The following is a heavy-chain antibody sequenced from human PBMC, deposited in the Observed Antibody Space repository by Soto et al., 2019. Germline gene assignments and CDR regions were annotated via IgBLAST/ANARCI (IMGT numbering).Heavy chain of an antibody. CDR1: GFTFSSYG. Sequence: GGSLRLSCAASGFTFSSYGTHWVRQAPGKGLEWVAVISYDGSNKYYADSVKGRFTISRDNSKNTLYLQMNSLRAEDTAVYYCAKTYYYDSSGYLFSRTLRKNDYWYFDLWGRGTLVTVSS. D-gene: IGHD3-22*01. CDR2: ISYDGSNK. V-gene: IGHV3-30*18. CDR3: AKTYYYDSSGYLFSRTLRKNDYWYFDL. J-gene: IGHJ2*01.